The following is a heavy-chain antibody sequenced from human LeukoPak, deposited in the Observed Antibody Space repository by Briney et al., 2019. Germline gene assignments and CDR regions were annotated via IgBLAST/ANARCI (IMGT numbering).Heavy chain of an antibody. CDR3: ARDRATVTTQGAFDI. CDR1: GFTFSSYG. J-gene: IGHJ3*02. CDR2: IWYDGSNK. Sequence: PGRSLRLSCAASGFTFSSYGMHWVRQAPGKGLEWVAVIWYDGSNKYYADSVKGRFTISRDNSKNTLYLQVNSLRAEDTAVYYCARDRATVTTQGAFDIWGQGTMVTVSS. D-gene: IGHD4-17*01. V-gene: IGHV3-33*01.